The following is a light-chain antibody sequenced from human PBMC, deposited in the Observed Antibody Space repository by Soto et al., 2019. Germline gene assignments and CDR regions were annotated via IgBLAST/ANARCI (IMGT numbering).Light chain of an antibody. CDR3: QQYYRTPWT. CDR1: QSVLYSSNNKNY. J-gene: IGKJ1*01. V-gene: IGKV4-1*01. CDR2: WAS. Sequence: DIVITPSPDSLAVSLGERATINCKSSQSVLYSSNNKNYLAWYQKKQGQPPKLLIYWASTRESGVPDRFSGSGSGTEFALTISSRQAEDVAVYYCQQYYRTPWTCCQGTKVEIK.